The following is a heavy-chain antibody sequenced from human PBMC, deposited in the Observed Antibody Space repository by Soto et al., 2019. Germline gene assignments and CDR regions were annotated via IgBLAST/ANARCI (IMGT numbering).Heavy chain of an antibody. CDR3: AKESHIVLMVYDPFVGAFDI. J-gene: IGHJ3*02. CDR1: GITFSSYA. V-gene: IGHV3-23*01. Sequence: EVQLLESGGGLVQPGGSLRLSCAASGITFSSYAMSWARQAPGKGLEWVPAISGRGGSTYYADSVKRRFTISRDNAKNALYMQMSSVRAEDTAVYYCAKESHIVLMVYDPFVGAFDIWGEGTMVTVSS. CDR2: ISGRGGST. D-gene: IGHD2-8*01.